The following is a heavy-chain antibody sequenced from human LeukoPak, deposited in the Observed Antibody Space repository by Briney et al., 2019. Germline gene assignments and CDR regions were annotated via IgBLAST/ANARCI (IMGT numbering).Heavy chain of an antibody. D-gene: IGHD1-1*01. CDR3: ARGRSSNWNGDAFDI. V-gene: IGHV1-69*06. Sequence: ALVKVSCKASGYTFTSYGISWVRQAPGQGLEWMGGIIPIFGTANYAQKFQGRVTITADKSTSTAYMELSSLRSEDTAVYYCARGRSSNWNGDAFDIWGQGTMVTVSS. CDR1: GYTFTSYG. CDR2: IIPIFGTA. J-gene: IGHJ3*02.